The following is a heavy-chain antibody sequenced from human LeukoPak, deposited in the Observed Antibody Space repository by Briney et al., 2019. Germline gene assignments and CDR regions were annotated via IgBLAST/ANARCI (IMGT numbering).Heavy chain of an antibody. CDR3: ARAGDGGWFDP. D-gene: IGHD5-24*01. CDR1: GGSISSYY. J-gene: IGHJ5*02. CDR2: IYYSGST. Sequence: PSETLSLSCTVSGGSISSYYWSWIRQPPGKGLEWIGYIYYSGSTNYNPSLKSRVTISVDTSKNQFSLKLSSVTAADTAVYYCARAGDGGWFDPWGQGTLVTVSS. V-gene: IGHV4-59*01.